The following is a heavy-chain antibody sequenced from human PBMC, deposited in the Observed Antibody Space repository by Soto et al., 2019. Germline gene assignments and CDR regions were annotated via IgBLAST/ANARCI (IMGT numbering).Heavy chain of an antibody. D-gene: IGHD2-15*01. V-gene: IGHV4-34*01. Sequence: PSETLSLTCAVYGGSFSGYYWSWIRQPPGKGLEWIGEINHSGSTNYNPSLKSRVTISVDTSKNQFSLKLSSVTAADTAVYYCARGVVVAATTTNPYYFDYWGQGTLVTVSS. CDR1: GGSFSGYY. J-gene: IGHJ4*02. CDR3: ARGVVVAATTTNPYYFDY. CDR2: INHSGST.